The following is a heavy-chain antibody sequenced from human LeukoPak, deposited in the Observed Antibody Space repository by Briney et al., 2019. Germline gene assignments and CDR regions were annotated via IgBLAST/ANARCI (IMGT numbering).Heavy chain of an antibody. V-gene: IGHV4-61*02. Sequence: SQTLSLTCTVSGGSISSGSYYWTWIRQPAGKGLEWIGRIYTSGSTNYNPSLKSRVTISLDTSKNQFSLKLTSVTAADTAVYYCARSGGGSYYGYDYWGQGTLVTVSS. CDR2: IYTSGST. J-gene: IGHJ4*02. CDR1: GGSISSGSYY. CDR3: ARSGGGSYYGYDY. D-gene: IGHD1-26*01.